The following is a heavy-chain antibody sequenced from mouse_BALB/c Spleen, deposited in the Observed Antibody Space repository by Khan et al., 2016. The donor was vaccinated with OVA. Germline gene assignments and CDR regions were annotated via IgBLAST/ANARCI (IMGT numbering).Heavy chain of an antibody. CDR3: TRRGLDGILTY. Sequence: QVRLQQSGAELAKPGASVEMSCKASGYTFTTYWMHWVKQRPGQGLEWIGYIDPSTGYTEYSQKFKDKATLTAAKSSSTAYMQLSSLTSEASAVDYGTRRGLDGILTYWGQGTLGTGSA. V-gene: IGHV1-7*01. CDR1: GYTFTTYW. D-gene: IGHD2-1*01. J-gene: IGHJ3*01. CDR2: IDPSTGYT.